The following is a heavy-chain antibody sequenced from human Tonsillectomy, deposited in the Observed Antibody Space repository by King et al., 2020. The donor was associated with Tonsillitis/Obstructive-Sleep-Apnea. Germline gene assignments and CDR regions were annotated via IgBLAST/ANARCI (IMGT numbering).Heavy chain of an antibody. V-gene: IGHV3-23*04. CDR1: GFTFSSYA. D-gene: IGHD3-22*01. CDR3: AKDGLTYYDDNSGYDVEY. J-gene: IGHJ4*02. Sequence: VQLVESGGGLVQPGGSLRLSCAASGFTFSSYAMSWVRQAPGKGLEWVSTISDRGGGTYYGDSVKGRFTIPRDNSKNTLYLQMNSLRAEDTAVYYCAKDGLTYYDDNSGYDVEYWGPGTLVTVSS. CDR2: ISDRGGGT.